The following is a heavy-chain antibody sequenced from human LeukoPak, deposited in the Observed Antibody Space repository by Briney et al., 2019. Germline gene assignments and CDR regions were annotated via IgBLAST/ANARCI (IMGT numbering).Heavy chain of an antibody. CDR1: GYTFTGYN. J-gene: IGHJ4*02. CDR3: ARDRLAAAGSGG. CDR2: INPNSGGT. D-gene: IGHD6-13*01. V-gene: IGHV1-2*02. Sequence: ASVKVSCKASGYTFTGYNIHWVRQAPGQGLEWMGWINPNSGGTNYAQKFQGRVTMTRDTSINTAYMEVSRLRSDDTAVYYCARDRLAAAGSGGWGQGTLSPSSQ.